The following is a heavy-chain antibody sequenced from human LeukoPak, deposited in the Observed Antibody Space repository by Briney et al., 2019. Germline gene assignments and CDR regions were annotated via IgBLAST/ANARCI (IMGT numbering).Heavy chain of an antibody. J-gene: IGHJ3*01. D-gene: IGHD1-26*01. CDR2: ISGSAGST. CDR1: GFTFSTYA. Sequence: GGSLRLSCAASGFTFSTYAMTWVRQAPGKGLEWVSGISGSAGSTYYADSVKGRFTISRDNSKNTLYLQMNSLRVEDTAVYYCARELSGSPRAFDVWGQGTMVTVSS. V-gene: IGHV3-23*01. CDR3: ARELSGSPRAFDV.